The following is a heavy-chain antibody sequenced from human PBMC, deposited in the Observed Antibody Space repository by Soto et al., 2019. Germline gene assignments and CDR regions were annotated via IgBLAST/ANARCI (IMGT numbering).Heavy chain of an antibody. J-gene: IGHJ4*02. V-gene: IGHV4-34*01. D-gene: IGHD6-13*01. CDR1: GGSFSGYY. Sequence: SETLSLTCAVYGGSFSGYYWSWIRQPPGKGLEWIGEINHSGSTNYNPSLKSRVTISVDTSKNQFSLKLSSVTAADTAVYYCARGTPDIDAGIAAGGLCYFDYWGQGTLVTVSS. CDR2: INHSGST. CDR3: ARGTPDIDAGIAAGGLCYFDY.